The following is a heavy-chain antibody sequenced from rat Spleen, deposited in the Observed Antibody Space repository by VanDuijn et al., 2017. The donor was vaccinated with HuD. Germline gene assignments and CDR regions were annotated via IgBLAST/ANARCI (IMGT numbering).Heavy chain of an antibody. J-gene: IGHJ3*01. CDR2: ISYDGSST. Sequence: EVQLVESGGGLVQPGRSLKLSCAASGFTFSNYGMAWVRQAPTKGLEWVATISYDGSSTYYRDSVKGRFTISRDNAKSTLYLQMDSLRSEDTATYYCARCYYDGSYYYDWFAYWGQGTLVTVSS. CDR3: ARCYYDGSYYYDWFAY. V-gene: IGHV5-29*01. CDR1: GFTFSNYG. D-gene: IGHD1-12*02.